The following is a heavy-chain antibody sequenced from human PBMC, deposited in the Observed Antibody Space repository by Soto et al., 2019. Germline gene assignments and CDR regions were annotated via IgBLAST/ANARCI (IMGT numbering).Heavy chain of an antibody. CDR2: TYYRSKGYN. V-gene: IGHV6-1*01. Sequence: SQTLSLTCAISGDSVSSNSAAWNWIRQSPSRGLEWLGRTYYRSKGYNDYAVSVKSRITINPDTSKNQFSLQLNAVAPEDTAVYYCARGVLPSEYFQHWGQGTLVTVSS. CDR3: ARGVLPSEYFQH. J-gene: IGHJ1*01. D-gene: IGHD2-8*02. CDR1: GDSVSSNSAA.